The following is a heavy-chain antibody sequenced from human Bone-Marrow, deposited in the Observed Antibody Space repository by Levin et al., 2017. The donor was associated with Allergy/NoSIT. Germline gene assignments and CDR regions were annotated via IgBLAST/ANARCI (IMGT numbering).Heavy chain of an antibody. CDR2: IYYDGST. V-gene: IGHV4-39*01. CDR3: ATYSSSWYYFDY. D-gene: IGHD6-13*01. CDR1: GGSISSRSYY. J-gene: IGHJ4*02. Sequence: SQTLSLTCTVSGGSISSRSYYWGWVRQPPGKGLEWIGGIYYDGSTHYSPSLKRRVTLSVDTSKKQFSLNVRSVTAADTGVYYCATYSSSWYYFDYWGQGALVTVSS.